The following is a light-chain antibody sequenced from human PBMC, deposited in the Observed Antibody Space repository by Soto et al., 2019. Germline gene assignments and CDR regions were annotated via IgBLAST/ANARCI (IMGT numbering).Light chain of an antibody. V-gene: IGKV3-20*01. CDR1: QRIGSN. Sequence: EIVMTQSPATLSVSPGERATLYCKASQRIGSNLAWYQQKPGQAPRLLIYGASSRATGIPDRFSGSGSGTDFTLTISRLEPEDFAVYYCQQYGSSPLWTFGQGTKVDIK. CDR3: QQYGSSPLWT. J-gene: IGKJ1*01. CDR2: GAS.